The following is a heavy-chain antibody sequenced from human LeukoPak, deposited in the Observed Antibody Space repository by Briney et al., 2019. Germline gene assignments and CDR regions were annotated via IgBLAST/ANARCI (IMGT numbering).Heavy chain of an antibody. CDR2: FYSGGST. D-gene: IGHD3-10*01. CDR1: RFTRTSNF. CDR3: ARGVGGVVRGVKPYFDY. Sequence: GGSPRLSRAASRFTRTSNFISRGRPAPREGVGGGSVFYSGGSTYYADSVKGRFTISRDNSKNTLYLQMNSLRAEDTAVYYCARGVGGVVRGVKPYFDYWGQGTLVTVSS. V-gene: IGHV3-66*01. J-gene: IGHJ4*02.